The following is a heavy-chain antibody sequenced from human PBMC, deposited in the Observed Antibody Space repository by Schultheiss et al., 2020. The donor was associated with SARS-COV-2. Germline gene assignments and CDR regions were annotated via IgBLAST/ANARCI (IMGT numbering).Heavy chain of an antibody. Sequence: GESLKISCAASGFTVSSNYMSWVRQAPGKGLEWVANIKQAGSEKYYVDSVKGRFTISRDNAKNSLYLQMNSLRAEDTAVYYCARQYSGSLDPWGQGTLVTVSS. CDR1: GFTVSSNY. CDR2: IKQAGSEK. V-gene: IGHV3-7*01. D-gene: IGHD1-26*01. J-gene: IGHJ5*02. CDR3: ARQYSGSLDP.